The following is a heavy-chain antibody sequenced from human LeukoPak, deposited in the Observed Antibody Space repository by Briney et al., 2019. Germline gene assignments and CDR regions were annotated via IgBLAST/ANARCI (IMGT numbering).Heavy chain of an antibody. CDR1: GGSFGGYY. J-gene: IGHJ6*02. Sequence: SETLSLTCAVYGGSFGGYYWSWIRQPPGKGLEWIGEINHSGSTNYNPSLKSRVTISVDTSKNQFSLKLSSVTAADTAVYYCARGVYYDSSGYPLGYYGMDVWGQGTTVTVSS. D-gene: IGHD3-22*01. CDR3: ARGVYYDSSGYPLGYYGMDV. CDR2: INHSGST. V-gene: IGHV4-34*01.